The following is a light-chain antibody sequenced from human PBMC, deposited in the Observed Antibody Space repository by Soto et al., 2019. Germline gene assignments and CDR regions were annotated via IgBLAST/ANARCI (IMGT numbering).Light chain of an antibody. J-gene: IGKJ4*01. V-gene: IGKV1-39*01. CDR2: AAS. CDR3: QQTYKTPLT. Sequence: DIQMTQSPSSLSASVGERVTITCRASQTISNYVNWYQQEPGEAPKLLIHAASSLQGGVPSRFSGSGSGTDFTLTISSLQPEDFATYYCQQTYKTPLTFGGGTKVEI. CDR1: QTISNY.